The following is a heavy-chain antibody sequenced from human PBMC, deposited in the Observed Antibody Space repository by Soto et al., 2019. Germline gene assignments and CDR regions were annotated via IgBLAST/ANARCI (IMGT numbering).Heavy chain of an antibody. CDR2: IKQDGSEK. CDR1: GFTFSSYW. J-gene: IGHJ3*02. CDR3: ARAPYCSGGSCYFPLDDAFDI. V-gene: IGHV3-7*05. D-gene: IGHD2-15*01. Sequence: PGGCLRLSCAASGFTFSSYWMSWVRQAPGKGLEWVANIKQDGSEKYYVDSVKGRFTISRDNAKNSLYLQMNSLRAEDTAVYYCARAPYCSGGSCYFPLDDAFDIWGQGTMVTVS.